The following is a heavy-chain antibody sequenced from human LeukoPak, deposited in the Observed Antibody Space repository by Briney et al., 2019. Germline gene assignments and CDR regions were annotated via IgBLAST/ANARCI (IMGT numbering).Heavy chain of an antibody. CDR3: VKERGISMVPVVRSRIDY. CDR2: IRYDGSNK. J-gene: IGHJ4*02. V-gene: IGHV3-30*02. Sequence: QAGGSLRLTCAASGFTFSSYGMHWVRQAPGKGLEWVAFIRYDGSNKYYADSVKGRFTISRDNSKNPMYLQMNSLRAEATGVHYCVKERGISMVPVVRSRIDYWSQGTLVTVSS. D-gene: IGHD3-10*01. CDR1: GFTFSSYG.